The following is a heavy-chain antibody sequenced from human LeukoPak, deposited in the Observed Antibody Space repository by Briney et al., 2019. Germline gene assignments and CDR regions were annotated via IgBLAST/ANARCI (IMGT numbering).Heavy chain of an antibody. CDR2: IYHSGST. D-gene: IGHD6-6*01. CDR3: ARGGAAPGAYYYYYYMDV. CDR1: GGSISSGGYY. V-gene: IGHV4-30-2*01. Sequence: PSQTLSLTCTVSGGSISSGGYYWSWIRQPPGKGLEWIGYIYHSGSTYYNPSLKSRVTISVDRSKNQFSLKLSSVTAADTAVYYCARGGAAPGAYYYYYYMDVWGKGTTVTVSS. J-gene: IGHJ6*03.